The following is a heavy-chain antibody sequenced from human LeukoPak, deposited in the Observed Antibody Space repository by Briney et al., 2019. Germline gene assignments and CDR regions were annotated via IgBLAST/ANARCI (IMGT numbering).Heavy chain of an antibody. CDR3: ARPYVDTAMVRGLRPDAFDI. Sequence: PSETLSLTCTVSGGSISSYYWSWIRQPPGKGLEWIGYIYYSGSTNYNPSLKSRVTISVDTSKNQFSLQLSSVTAADTAVYYCARPYVDTAMVRGLRPDAFDIWGQGTMVTVSS. CDR1: GGSISSYY. V-gene: IGHV4-59*01. J-gene: IGHJ3*02. D-gene: IGHD5-18*01. CDR2: IYYSGST.